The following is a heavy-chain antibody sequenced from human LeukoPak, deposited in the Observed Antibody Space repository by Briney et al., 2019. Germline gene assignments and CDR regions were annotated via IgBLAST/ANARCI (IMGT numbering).Heavy chain of an antibody. D-gene: IGHD4/OR15-4a*01. CDR3: ARDGADSGLYFDY. Sequence: GSLELSCAASGFTFSSHWMNWVRQAPGKGLEFVANINQDGSEKSYVDSVKGRFTISRDNAKNSLYLQMNSLRAEDTAFYYCARDGADSGLYFDYWGQGTLVTVSS. V-gene: IGHV3-7*01. CDR1: GFTFSSHW. J-gene: IGHJ4*02. CDR2: INQDGSEK.